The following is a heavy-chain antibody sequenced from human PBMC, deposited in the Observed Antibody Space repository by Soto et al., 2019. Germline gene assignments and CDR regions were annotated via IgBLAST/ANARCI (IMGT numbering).Heavy chain of an antibody. CDR2: IIPIFGTA. CDR3: AREYYYDSSGYWPDRAFDI. J-gene: IGHJ3*02. V-gene: IGHV1-69*13. Sequence: ASVKVSCKASGGTFSSYAINWVRQAPGQGLEWMGGIIPIFGTANYAQKFQGRVTITADESTSTAYMELSSLRSEDTAVYYCAREYYYDSSGYWPDRAFDIWGQGTMVTVSS. D-gene: IGHD3-22*01. CDR1: GGTFSSYA.